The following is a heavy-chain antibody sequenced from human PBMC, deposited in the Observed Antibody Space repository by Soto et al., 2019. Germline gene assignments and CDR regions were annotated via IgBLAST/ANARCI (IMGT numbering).Heavy chain of an antibody. Sequence: PGGSLRLSCEVSGFTFTTYWIHRVRQVPGKGLVWVSRINVDGRTTSYVDSVKGRFTISRDNAKNTLYLQMTSLRAEDTAVYYCVRDPDTYGLAVFNYLGQGTPVTIAS. CDR3: VRDPDTYGLAVFNY. CDR2: INVDGRTT. D-gene: IGHD2-8*02. J-gene: IGHJ4*02. CDR1: GFTFTTYW. V-gene: IGHV3-74*01.